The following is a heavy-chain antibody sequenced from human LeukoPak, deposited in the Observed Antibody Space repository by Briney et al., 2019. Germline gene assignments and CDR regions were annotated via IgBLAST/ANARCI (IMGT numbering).Heavy chain of an antibody. CDR3: ASLREYYYNSSGYA. CDR2: IWYDGSNK. J-gene: IGHJ5*02. V-gene: IGHV3-33*01. D-gene: IGHD3-22*01. CDR1: GFTFSDYG. Sequence: GGSLRLSCTASGFTFSDYGMHWVRQPPGKGLEWVAIIWYDGSNKTYEDSVKGRFTISRDNSKNTLYLQMNSLRAEDTAMYYCASLREYYYNSSGYAWGQGTLVTVSS.